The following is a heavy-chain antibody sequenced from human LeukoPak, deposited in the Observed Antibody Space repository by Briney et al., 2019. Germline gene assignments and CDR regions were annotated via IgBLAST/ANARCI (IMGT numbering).Heavy chain of an antibody. Sequence: SWTLSLTCAASGGSLSSSNWWSWVRQPPGKGLEGSGEIYHSGSTNYNPSLKRRVTISVDKSTTQFSLKLSSVTAAVPGVYYCATGSSTLFDYWGQGTLVTVSS. D-gene: IGHD6-13*01. J-gene: IGHJ4*02. CDR2: IYHSGST. CDR1: GGSLSSSNW. CDR3: ATGSSTLFDY. V-gene: IGHV4-4*02.